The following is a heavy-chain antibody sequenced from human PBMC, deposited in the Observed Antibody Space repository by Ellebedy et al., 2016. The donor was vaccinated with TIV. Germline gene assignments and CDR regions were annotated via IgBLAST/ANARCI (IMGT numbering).Heavy chain of an antibody. CDR2: IFHSGDS. J-gene: IGHJ3*01. V-gene: IGHV4-31*03. D-gene: IGHD1-26*01. CDR3: ARVGGNSFNL. Sequence: SETLSLTXRVSGGSITHGGTYWSWMRQFPGRGLEWIGYIFHSGDSYYSPALRSRATLSVDTSKNQFSRKRTSVNAADTAVYYCARVGGNSFNLWGQGTLVTVSP. CDR1: GGSITHGGTY.